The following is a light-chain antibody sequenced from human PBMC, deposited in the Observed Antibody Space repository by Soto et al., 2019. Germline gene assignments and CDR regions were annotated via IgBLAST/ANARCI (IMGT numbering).Light chain of an antibody. V-gene: IGKV3-15*01. CDR3: QQYNNWPVT. J-gene: IGKJ3*01. Sequence: EIVMTQSPATLSVSPGERATLSCRASQSVSSNLAWYQQKPGQAPRLLIYDASTRAPGIPARFSGSGSGTEFTLTISSLQSEDFAVYYCQQYNNWPVTFGPATKVDIK. CDR2: DAS. CDR1: QSVSSN.